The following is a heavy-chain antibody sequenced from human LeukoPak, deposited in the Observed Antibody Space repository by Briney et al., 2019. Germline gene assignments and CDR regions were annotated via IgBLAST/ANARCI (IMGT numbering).Heavy chain of an antibody. CDR3: AREGAYSGYDLTFDY. CDR1: GGSTSSGDYY. CDR2: IYYSGST. J-gene: IGHJ4*02. Sequence: SETLSLTCTVSGGSTSSGDYYWSWIRQPPGKGLEWIGYIYYSGSTYYNPSLKSRVTISVDTSKNQFSLKLSSVTAADTAVYYCAREGAYSGYDLTFDYWGQGTLVTVSS. D-gene: IGHD5-12*01. V-gene: IGHV4-30-4*01.